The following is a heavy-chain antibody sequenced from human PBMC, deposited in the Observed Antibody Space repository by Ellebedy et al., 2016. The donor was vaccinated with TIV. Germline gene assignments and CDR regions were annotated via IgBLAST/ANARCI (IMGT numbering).Heavy chain of an antibody. J-gene: IGHJ4*02. V-gene: IGHV3-30-3*01. CDR3: ARRRWELLPDEH. Sequence: PGGSLRLSCAASGFTFSSYAMHWVRQAPGKGLEWVAVISYDGGNKNYADSVKGRFTISRDNSKNTLFLQMNSLKPEDTAVYYCARRRWELLPDEHWGQGNLVIVSS. CDR1: GFTFSSYA. CDR2: ISYDGGNK. D-gene: IGHD4-23*01.